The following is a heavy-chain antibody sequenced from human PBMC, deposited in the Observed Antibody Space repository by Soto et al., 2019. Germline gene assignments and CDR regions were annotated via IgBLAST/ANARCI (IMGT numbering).Heavy chain of an antibody. V-gene: IGHV1-69*06. CDR2: IFPVFGTA. CDR3: ASPPVITTDVRGYFDY. D-gene: IGHD4-17*01. CDR1: GYNISIYD. J-gene: IGHJ4*02. Sequence: SVKVSCKASGYNISIYDIIWVRQAAGQGLVWMGGIFPVFGTANYAQKCQGRVTITADKSTSTAYMELSSLRSEDTAVYYCASPPVITTDVRGYFDYWGQGTLVTVSS.